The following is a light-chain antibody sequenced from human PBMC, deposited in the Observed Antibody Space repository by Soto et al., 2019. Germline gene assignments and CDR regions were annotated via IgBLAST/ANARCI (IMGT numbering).Light chain of an antibody. Sequence: EIVMTQSPATLSVSLGERATLSCRASQSVSSNLPWYQQKPGQAPRLLIFGASTRATGIPAKFSSRGSGTDFTPNIICLQSEDFTIHHCHPYNTLPLTSGSRTPVQIK. CDR2: GAS. CDR1: QSVSSN. J-gene: IGKJ4*01. CDR3: HPYNTLPLT. V-gene: IGKV3-15*01.